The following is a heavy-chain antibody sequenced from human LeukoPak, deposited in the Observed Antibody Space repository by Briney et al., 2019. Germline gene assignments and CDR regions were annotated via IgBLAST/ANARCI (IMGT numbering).Heavy chain of an antibody. D-gene: IGHD3-22*01. J-gene: IGHJ4*02. CDR2: IRYDGSNK. CDR3: AKDSSYDSSGYEDY. V-gene: IGHV3-30*02. CDR1: GFTFSSYG. Sequence: GSLRLSCAASGFTFSSYGMHWVRQAPGKGLEWVAFIRYDGSNKYYADSVKGRFTISRDNSKNTLYLQMNSLRAEDTAVYYCAKDSSYDSSGYEDYWGQGTLVTVSS.